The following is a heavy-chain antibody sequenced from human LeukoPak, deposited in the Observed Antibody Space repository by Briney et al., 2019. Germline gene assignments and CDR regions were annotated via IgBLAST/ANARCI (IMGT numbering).Heavy chain of an antibody. CDR2: IYYSGST. J-gene: IGHJ4*02. Sequence: PSETLSLTCTVSGGSISSYYWSWIRQPPGKGLEWIGYIYYSGSTNYNPPLKGRVTISVDTSKNQFSLKLSSVTAADTAVYYCASIYSGSYFFDYWGQGTLVTVSS. CDR3: ASIYSGSYFFDY. V-gene: IGHV4-59*01. CDR1: GGSISSYY. D-gene: IGHD1-26*01.